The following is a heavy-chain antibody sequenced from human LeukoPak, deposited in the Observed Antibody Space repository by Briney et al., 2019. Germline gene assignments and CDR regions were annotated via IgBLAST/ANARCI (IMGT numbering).Heavy chain of an antibody. D-gene: IGHD6-13*01. V-gene: IGHV6-1*01. CDR1: GDSVSSNSAA. Sequence: SQTLSLTYAMSGDSVSSNSAAWNWTRQSPSRGLEWLGRTYYRSKWYNEYAVSVKSRITINPDTSKNQFSLQLNSVTPEDAAVYYCARGSSSSSWYPNYYYYGMDVWGQGTTVTVSS. CDR2: TYYRSKWYN. CDR3: ARGSSSSSWYPNYYYYGMDV. J-gene: IGHJ6*02.